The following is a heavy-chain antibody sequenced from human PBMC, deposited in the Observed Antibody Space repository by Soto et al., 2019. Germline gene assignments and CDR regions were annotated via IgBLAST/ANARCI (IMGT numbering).Heavy chain of an antibody. D-gene: IGHD4-17*01. V-gene: IGHV3-13*05. Sequence: EVQLVESGGGLVQPGGSLRLSCGASGFTFSSYDMHWVRQATGKGLEWVSAIGTAGDPYYPGSVKGRFTISRENAKNSLYLQMNSLTAGETAVYYCSRALTTGGMDVWGQGTTVTVSS. CDR3: SRALTTGGMDV. CDR2: IGTAGDP. J-gene: IGHJ6*02. CDR1: GFTFSSYD.